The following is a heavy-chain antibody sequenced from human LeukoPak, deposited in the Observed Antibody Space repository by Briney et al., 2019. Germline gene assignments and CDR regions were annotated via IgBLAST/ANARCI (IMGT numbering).Heavy chain of an antibody. CDR3: ARDQYQLPGNYFDY. Sequence: PGGSLRLSCAASGFTFSRYWMFWVRQAPGKGLVWVSRINSDGTSTNYADSVKGRFTISRDNSKNTLYLQMNSLRAEDTAVYYCARDQYQLPGNYFDYWGQGTLVTVSS. CDR1: GFTFSRYW. J-gene: IGHJ4*02. D-gene: IGHD2-2*01. CDR2: INSDGTST. V-gene: IGHV3-74*01.